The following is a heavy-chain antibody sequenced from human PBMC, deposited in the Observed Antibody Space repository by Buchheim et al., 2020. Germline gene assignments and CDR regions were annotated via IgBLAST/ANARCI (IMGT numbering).Heavy chain of an antibody. Sequence: EVQLVESGGGLVQPGGSLRLSCAASGFTFSSYWMSWVRQAPGKGLEWVANIKQDGSEKYYVDSVKGRFTLSRDHATNSLYLQMNSLRAEDTAVYYCAREWNDFWSGYPRGFDYWGQGTL. CDR3: AREWNDFWSGYPRGFDY. CDR1: GFTFSSYW. D-gene: IGHD3-3*01. J-gene: IGHJ4*02. CDR2: IKQDGSEK. V-gene: IGHV3-7*01.